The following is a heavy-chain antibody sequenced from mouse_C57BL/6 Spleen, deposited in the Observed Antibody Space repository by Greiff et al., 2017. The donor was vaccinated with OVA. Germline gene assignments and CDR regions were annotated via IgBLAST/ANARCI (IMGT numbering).Heavy chain of an antibody. J-gene: IGHJ1*03. CDR3: AKGDDGPYFWYFDV. D-gene: IGHD2-3*01. Sequence: QVQLQQSGPGLVQPSQSLSITCTVSGFSLTSYGVHWVRQSPGKGLEWLGVIWRGGSTDYNAAFMSRLSITKDNSKSQVFFKMNSLQADDTAIYYCAKGDDGPYFWYFDVWGTGTTVTVSS. V-gene: IGHV2-5*01. CDR1: GFSLTSYG. CDR2: IWRGGST.